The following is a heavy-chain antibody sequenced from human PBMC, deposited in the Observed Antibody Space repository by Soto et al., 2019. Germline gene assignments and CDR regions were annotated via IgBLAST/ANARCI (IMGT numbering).Heavy chain of an antibody. J-gene: IGHJ4*02. V-gene: IGHV3-9*02. D-gene: IGHD3-16*01. CDR2: IIWITGHT. CDR1: GFTSDYYG. CDR3: VKDLVPGGADF. Sequence: EMQLVESGGGLVQPGRSLRLSCAVSGFTSDYYGMHWVRQAPGNGLEWVSGIIWITGHTGYADSVRGRFTISRDNAKRSLYLQMDSLRLDDTAVYYCVKDLVPGGADFWGQGIQVTVSS.